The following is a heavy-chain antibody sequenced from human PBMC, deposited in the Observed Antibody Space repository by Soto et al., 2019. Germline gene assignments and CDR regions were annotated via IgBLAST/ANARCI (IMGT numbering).Heavy chain of an antibody. V-gene: IGHV3-23*01. CDR2: ISGSGGST. J-gene: IGHJ4*02. Sequence: SGGSLRLSCAASGFTFSSYAMSWVRQAPGKGLEWVSAISGSGGSTYYADSVKGRFTISRDNSKNTLYLQMNSLRAEDTAVYYCAKALNSYSSGWYVYWGQGTLVTVSS. CDR1: GFTFSSYA. CDR3: AKALNSYSSGWYVY. D-gene: IGHD6-19*01.